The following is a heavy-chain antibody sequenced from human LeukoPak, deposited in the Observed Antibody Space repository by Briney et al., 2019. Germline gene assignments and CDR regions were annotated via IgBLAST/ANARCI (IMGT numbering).Heavy chain of an antibody. CDR3: AKATGPLGN. D-gene: IGHD1-1*01. CDR2: IRYDGSNK. V-gene: IGHV3-30*02. Sequence: GGSLRPSCAASGFPFSSYGMHWVRPAPGKGLEWVAFIRYDGSNKYYPDSVKGRFTISRDNSKNTLYLQMNSLTAEDTAIYYCAKATGPLGNWGQGTLVTVSS. CDR1: GFPFSSYG. J-gene: IGHJ4*02.